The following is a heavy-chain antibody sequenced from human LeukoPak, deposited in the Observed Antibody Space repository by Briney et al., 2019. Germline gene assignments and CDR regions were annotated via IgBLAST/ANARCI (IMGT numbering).Heavy chain of an antibody. D-gene: IGHD6-13*01. V-gene: IGHV1-2*04. J-gene: IGHJ4*02. Sequence: ASVKVSCKASGYTFTNYGISWVRQAPGQGGEWMGWINPNSGGTNYAQKFQGWVTMTRDTSISTAYMELSRLRSDDTAVYYCARGRQIWYSSSWYGSYYFDYWGQGTLVTVSS. CDR3: ARGRQIWYSSSWYGSYYFDY. CDR2: INPNSGGT. CDR1: GYTFTNYG.